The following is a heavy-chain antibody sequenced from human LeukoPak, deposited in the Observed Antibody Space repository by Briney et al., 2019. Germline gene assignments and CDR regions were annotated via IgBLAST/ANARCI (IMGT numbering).Heavy chain of an antibody. CDR1: GGSISSGGHY. CDR3: AGGTFPTFDY. D-gene: IGHD1-1*01. CDR2: IYYSGST. J-gene: IGHJ4*02. V-gene: IGHV4-31*03. Sequence: SVTLSLTCTVSGGSISSGGHYWSWIRQHPGKGLEWIGYIYYSGSTYYNPSLKSRVTISVDTSKNQFSLKLSSVTAADTAVYYCAGGTFPTFDYWGQGTLVTVSP.